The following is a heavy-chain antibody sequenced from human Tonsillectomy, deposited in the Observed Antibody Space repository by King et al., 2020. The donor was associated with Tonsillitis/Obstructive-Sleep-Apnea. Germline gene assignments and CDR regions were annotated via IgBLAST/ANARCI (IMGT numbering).Heavy chain of an antibody. D-gene: IGHD6-19*01. CDR1: GFTFSNYW. CDR2: IKQDGSEK. CDR3: ARGPDLSSGWSSFDY. Sequence: VQLVESGGGLVQPGGSLRLSCAASGFTFSNYWMTWVRQAPGKGLEWVANIKQDGSEKYYVDSVKGRFTISRDNAKNSLYLQMNRLRAEDTAVYYCARGPDLSSGWSSFDYWGQGTLVTVSS. J-gene: IGHJ4*02. V-gene: IGHV3-7*03.